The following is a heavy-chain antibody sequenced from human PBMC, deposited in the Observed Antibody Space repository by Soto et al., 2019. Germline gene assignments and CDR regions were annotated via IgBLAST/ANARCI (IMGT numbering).Heavy chain of an antibody. V-gene: IGHV3-33*01. CDR2: IWYDGSNK. J-gene: IGHJ4*02. Sequence: QVQLVESGGGVVQPGRSLRLSCAASGFTFSSYGMHWVRQAPGKGLEWVAVIWYDGSNKYYADSVKGRFTISRDNSKNTLYLQMNSLRAEATAVYYCARGWTFYYFDYWGQGTLVTVSS. CDR3: ARGWTFYYFDY. CDR1: GFTFSSYG. D-gene: IGHD3-3*01.